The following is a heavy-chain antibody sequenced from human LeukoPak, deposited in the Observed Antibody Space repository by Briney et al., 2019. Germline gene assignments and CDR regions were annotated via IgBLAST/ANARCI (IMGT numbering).Heavy chain of an antibody. V-gene: IGHV4-34*01. J-gene: IGHJ3*02. D-gene: IGHD3-22*01. Sequence: SETLSLTCAVYGGSFSGYYWSWIRKPPGKGLEWIGEINHSGSTNYNPSLKSRVTISVDTSKNQFSLKLSSVTAADTAVYYCARIDYYDSSGYYSSRAFDIWGQATTLTVPT. CDR1: GGSFSGYY. CDR2: INHSGST. CDR3: ARIDYYDSSGYYSSRAFDI.